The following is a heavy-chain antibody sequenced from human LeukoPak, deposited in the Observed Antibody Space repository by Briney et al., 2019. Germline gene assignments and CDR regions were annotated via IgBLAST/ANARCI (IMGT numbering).Heavy chain of an antibody. D-gene: IGHD3-22*01. CDR3: ATQTLAYDSRRGWYYDL. CDR1: GGSISRNNYY. CDR2: KHYSGTT. J-gene: IGHJ2*01. V-gene: IGHV4-39*01. Sequence: PSETLSLTCSVSGGSISRNNYYWGWIRQPPGKGLESIGSKHYSGTTYYNPSLKSRLTISIHTSENEFSLRLSPVTAADTAVYYCATQTLAYDSRRGWYYDLWGRGTLVTVSS.